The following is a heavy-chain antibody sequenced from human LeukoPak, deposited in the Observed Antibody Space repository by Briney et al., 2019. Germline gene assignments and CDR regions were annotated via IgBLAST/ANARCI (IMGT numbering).Heavy chain of an antibody. CDR1: GGSVSSGSYY. V-gene: IGHV4-61*01. J-gene: IGHJ4*02. D-gene: IGHD2-15*01. Sequence: SETLSLTCTVSGGSVSSGSYYRSWIQQPPGKGLEWIGYIYYSGSTNYNPSLKSRVTISVDTSKNQFSLKLSSVTAADTAMYYCAKSYKGYCSGGSCPDYWGQGTLVTVSS. CDR3: AKSYKGYCSGGSCPDY. CDR2: IYYSGST.